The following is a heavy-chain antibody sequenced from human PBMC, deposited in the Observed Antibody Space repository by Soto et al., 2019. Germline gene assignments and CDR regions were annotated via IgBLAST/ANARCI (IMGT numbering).Heavy chain of an antibody. CDR3: ARPYGSGSYYVYYGMDV. Sequence: QVQLVQSGAEVKKPGASVKVSCKASGYTFTSYGISWVRQAPGQGLEWMGWISAYNGNTNYAQKLQGRVTMTTDTATSTAYMELRSLRSDDTAVYYCARPYGSGSYYVYYGMDVWGQGTTVTVSS. V-gene: IGHV1-18*01. D-gene: IGHD3-10*01. CDR1: GYTFTSYG. CDR2: ISAYNGNT. J-gene: IGHJ6*02.